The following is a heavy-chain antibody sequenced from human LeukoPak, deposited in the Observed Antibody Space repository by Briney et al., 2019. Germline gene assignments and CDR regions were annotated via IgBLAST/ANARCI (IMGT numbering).Heavy chain of an antibody. Sequence: PGGSLRLSCAASGFTFSSYGMHWVRQAPGKGLEWVAFIRYDGSNKYYADSVKGRFTISRDNSKNTLYLQMKSLRAEDTAVYYCAKTYSSSRVGYFDYWGQGTLVTVSS. J-gene: IGHJ4*02. V-gene: IGHV3-30*02. CDR1: GFTFSSYG. CDR2: IRYDGSNK. CDR3: AKTYSSSRVGYFDY. D-gene: IGHD6-6*01.